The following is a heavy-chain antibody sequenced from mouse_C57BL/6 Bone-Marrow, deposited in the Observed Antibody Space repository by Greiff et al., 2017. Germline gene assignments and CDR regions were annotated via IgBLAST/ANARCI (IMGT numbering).Heavy chain of an antibody. D-gene: IGHD1-1*01. J-gene: IGHJ1*03. CDR3: ARIAMTITTVVARRYFDV. CDR2: IWWDDDK. V-gene: IGHV8-8*01. Sequence: QVTLKESGPGILQPSQTLSLTCSFSGFSLRTFGMGVGWIRQPSGKGLEWLAHIWWDDDKYYNPAMKSRLPISTATSINQVFLKIANVDTADTATYYCARIAMTITTVVARRYFDVWGTGTTVTVSS. CDR1: GFSLRTFGMG.